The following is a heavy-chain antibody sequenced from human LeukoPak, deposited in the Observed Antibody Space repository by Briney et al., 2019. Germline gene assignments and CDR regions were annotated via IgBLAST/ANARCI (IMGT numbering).Heavy chain of an antibody. V-gene: IGHV3-64*01. D-gene: IGHD2-2*01. CDR1: GFTFSIYA. CDR3: ARDLWLSSKPAAMYAFDI. Sequence: PGGSLRLSCAASGFTFSIYAMHWVRRAPGKGLEYVSAISSNGGSTYYANSVKGRFTISRDNSKNTLYLQMGSLRAEDMAVYYCARDLWLSSKPAAMYAFDIWGQGTMVTVPS. J-gene: IGHJ3*02. CDR2: ISSNGGST.